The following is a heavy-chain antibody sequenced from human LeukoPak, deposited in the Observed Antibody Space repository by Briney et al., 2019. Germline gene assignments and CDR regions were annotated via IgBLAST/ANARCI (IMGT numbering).Heavy chain of an antibody. CDR3: ARVGAAAYYYYYCMDV. D-gene: IGHD2-2*01. Sequence: GGSLTLSCAASGFTFSSYNMNWVRQAPGKGLEWVSSISSGTSYIYYADSVKDRFTISRDNAKNSLYLQMNSLRAEDTAVSYCARVGAAAYYYYYCMDVWGKGTTVTVSS. CDR1: GFTFSSYN. CDR2: ISSGTSYI. J-gene: IGHJ6*03. V-gene: IGHV3-21*01.